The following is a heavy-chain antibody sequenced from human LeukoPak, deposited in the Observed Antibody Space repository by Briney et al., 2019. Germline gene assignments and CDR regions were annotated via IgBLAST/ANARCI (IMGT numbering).Heavy chain of an antibody. CDR2: ISPYNDNT. V-gene: IGHV1-18*01. CDR1: GYIFTYYG. Sequence: ASVKVSCKASGYIFTYYGISWVRQAPGQGLEWMGWISPYNDNTNYVEKFQGRVTMTTNTSTSTAYMELGRLRSDDTAVYYCARASGENWFDPWGQGNLVTVSS. CDR3: ARASGENWFDP. J-gene: IGHJ5*02. D-gene: IGHD3-10*01.